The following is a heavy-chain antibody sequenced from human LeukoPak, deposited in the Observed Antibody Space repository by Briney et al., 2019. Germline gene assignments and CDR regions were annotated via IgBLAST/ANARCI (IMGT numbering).Heavy chain of an antibody. CDR1: GFTFSSYW. CDR3: ARQTYDGGWFDY. V-gene: IGHV3-74*01. J-gene: IGHJ5*01. Sequence: GGSLRLSCAASGFTFSSYWMDWVRQAPGKGLVWVSRINTDGSSTSYGDSVKGRFTISRDNAKNTLYLQMNSPRVEDTAVYYCARQTYDGGWFDYWGQGVVVTVSS. D-gene: IGHD4-23*01. CDR2: INTDGSST.